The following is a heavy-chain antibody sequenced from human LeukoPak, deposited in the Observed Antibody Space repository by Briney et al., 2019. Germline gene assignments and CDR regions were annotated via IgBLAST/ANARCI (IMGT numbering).Heavy chain of an antibody. CDR3: ARDGYNSRRFDY. D-gene: IGHD5-24*01. J-gene: IGHJ4*02. Sequence: PSETLSLTCTVSGGSISSYYWSWIRQPPGKGLEWIGYIYYSGSTNYNPSLKSRVTISVDTSKNQFSLKLSSVTAADTAVYYCARDGYNSRRFDYWGQGTLVTVSS. V-gene: IGHV4-59*01. CDR1: GGSISSYY. CDR2: IYYSGST.